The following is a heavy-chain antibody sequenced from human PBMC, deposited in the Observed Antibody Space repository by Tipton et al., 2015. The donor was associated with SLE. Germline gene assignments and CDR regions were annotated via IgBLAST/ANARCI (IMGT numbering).Heavy chain of an antibody. D-gene: IGHD6-19*01. Sequence: TLSLTCAVSGGSISSGTYSWSWIRQSPGKDLEWIGYIYRSGSTHYNPALRSRVSMSVDGSKNQFSLNVTSVTAADTAIYYCARDHQTGWGIAFDTWGLGTLVTVSS. CDR2: IYRSGST. CDR3: ARDHQTGWGIAFDT. CDR1: GGSISSGTYS. V-gene: IGHV4-30-2*06. J-gene: IGHJ3*02.